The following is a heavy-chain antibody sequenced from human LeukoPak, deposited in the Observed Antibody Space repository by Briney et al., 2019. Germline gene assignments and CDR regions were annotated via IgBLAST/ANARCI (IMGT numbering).Heavy chain of an antibody. J-gene: IGHJ2*01. D-gene: IGHD2-2*01. V-gene: IGHV3-48*01. CDR2: ISSSSSTI. CDR3: ASAMNFGHFDL. Sequence: GGSLRLSCAASGFTFSSYSMNWVRQAPGKGLEWVSYISSSSSTIYYADFVKGRFTISRDDSKNTLFLQMNSLRAEDSAVYYCASAMNFGHFDLWGRGTLVTVSS. CDR1: GFTFSSYS.